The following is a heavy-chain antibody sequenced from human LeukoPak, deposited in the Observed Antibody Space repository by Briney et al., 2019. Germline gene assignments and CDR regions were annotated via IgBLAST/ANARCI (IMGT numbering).Heavy chain of an antibody. V-gene: IGHV3-23*01. CDR3: ATDKIAGSGSIDY. D-gene: IGHD3-10*01. CDR2: ITGSGGST. CDR1: GFTFSSYA. Sequence: GGSLRLSCAASGFTFSSYAMSWVRQAPGKGLEWVSAITGSGGSTYYADSVKGRFTISRDNAKNSLYLQMNSLRGDDTAVYYCATDKIAGSGSIDYWGQGTLVTVSS. J-gene: IGHJ4*02.